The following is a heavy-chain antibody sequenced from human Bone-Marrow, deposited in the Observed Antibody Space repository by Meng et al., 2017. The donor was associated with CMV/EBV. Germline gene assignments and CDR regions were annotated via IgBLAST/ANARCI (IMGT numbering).Heavy chain of an antibody. J-gene: IGHJ4*02. D-gene: IGHD3-10*01. CDR1: GYTFTGYY. CDR2: INPNSGGT. V-gene: IGHV1-2*02. Sequence: ASVKVSCKASGYTFTGYYMHWVRQAPGQGLEWMGWINPNSGGTNYAQKFQGRVTMTRDTSISTAYMELSRLRSDDTAVYYCAREEGAYGSGSYYYYFDYWGQGPLVTVFS. CDR3: AREEGAYGSGSYYYYFDY.